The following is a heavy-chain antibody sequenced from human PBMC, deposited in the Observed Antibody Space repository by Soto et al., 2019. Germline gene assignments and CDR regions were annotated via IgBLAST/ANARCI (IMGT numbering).Heavy chain of an antibody. V-gene: IGHV3-23*01. D-gene: IGHD2-2*01. CDR1: GFTFTNYA. Sequence: EVQLLESGGGLVHPGGSLRLSCSASGFTFTNYAMSWVRQAPGKGLEWVSAISGSGGSIYLAESVKGRFTISRDNSKNTVSLQVTSLRAEDTALYYCAKAHCSGNRCFGYHYNGMDVWGQGTTVTVSS. CDR2: ISGSGGSI. J-gene: IGHJ6*02. CDR3: AKAHCSGNRCFGYHYNGMDV.